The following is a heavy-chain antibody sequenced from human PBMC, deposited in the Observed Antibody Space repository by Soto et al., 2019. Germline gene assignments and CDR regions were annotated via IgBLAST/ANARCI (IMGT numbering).Heavy chain of an antibody. Sequence: GGSLRLSCAASGLTFSSYGMHWVRQAPGKGLEWVAVIWYDGSNKYYADSVKGRFTISRDNSKNTLYLQMNSLRAEDTAVYYCARDGSGSSLYYYYYYGMDVWGQGTTVTV. J-gene: IGHJ6*02. V-gene: IGHV3-33*01. CDR1: GLTFSSYG. CDR2: IWYDGSNK. D-gene: IGHD2-15*01. CDR3: ARDGSGSSLYYYYYYGMDV.